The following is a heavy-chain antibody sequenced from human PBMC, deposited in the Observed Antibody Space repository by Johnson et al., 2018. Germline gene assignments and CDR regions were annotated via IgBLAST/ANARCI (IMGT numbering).Heavy chain of an antibody. V-gene: IGHV3-30*03. D-gene: IGHD4-17*01. Sequence: VQLVESGGGVVQPGRSLRLSCAASGFTFISYGMHWVRQAPGKGLEWVGVISYDGSRRYYVDSVKGRFTISRDNSKKTVYLQMNGLRAEDTAVYYCARGLTTVSDLDYWGQGTLVTVSS. J-gene: IGHJ4*02. CDR2: ISYDGSRR. CDR3: ARGLTTVSDLDY. CDR1: GFTFISYG.